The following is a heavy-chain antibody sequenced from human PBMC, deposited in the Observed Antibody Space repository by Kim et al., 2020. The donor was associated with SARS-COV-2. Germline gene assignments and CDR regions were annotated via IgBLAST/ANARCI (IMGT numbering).Heavy chain of an antibody. J-gene: IGHJ4*02. V-gene: IGHV1-69*04. Sequence: VKVSCKASGGTFSSYAISWVRQAPGQGLEWMGRIIPILGIANYAQKFQGRVTITADKSTSTAYMELSSLRSEDTAVYYCAIGDCSSTSCYLGDYWGQGTLVTVSS. CDR1: GGTFSSYA. D-gene: IGHD2-2*01. CDR3: AIGDCSSTSCYLGDY. CDR2: IIPILGIA.